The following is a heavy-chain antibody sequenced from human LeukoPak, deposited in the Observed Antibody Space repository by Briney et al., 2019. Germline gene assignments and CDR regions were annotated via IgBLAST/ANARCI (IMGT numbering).Heavy chain of an antibody. CDR3: ARYRNEALFAFDI. CDR1: GGSISNYY. CDR2: INYSGST. V-gene: IGHV4-59*01. J-gene: IGHJ3*02. Sequence: PSETLSLTCTVSGGSISNYYWSWIRQPPGKGLEWIGDINYSGSTNYNPSLMSRVTISVDTSKTQFSLKLSSVTAADPAVYYCARYRNEALFAFDIWGQGTMVTVSS. D-gene: IGHD1-14*01.